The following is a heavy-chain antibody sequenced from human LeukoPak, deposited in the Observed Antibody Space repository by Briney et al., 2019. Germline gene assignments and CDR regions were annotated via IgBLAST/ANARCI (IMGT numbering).Heavy chain of an antibody. Sequence: PGGSLRLSCAASGFTFSDYGMHWVRLAPGKGLEWVGVTSSDGSNKFYADSVKGRFTISRDNYKNALYLQLNSLRAEDTDVYYCARDNDPDYSSSPGWLDLWGQGTLVTVSS. V-gene: IGHV3-30*06. CDR2: TSSDGSNK. J-gene: IGHJ5*02. CDR3: ARDNDPDYSSSPGWLDL. CDR1: GFTFSDYG. D-gene: IGHD3-22*01.